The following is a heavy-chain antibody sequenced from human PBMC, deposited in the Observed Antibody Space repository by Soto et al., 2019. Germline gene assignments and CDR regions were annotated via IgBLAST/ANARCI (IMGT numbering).Heavy chain of an antibody. CDR3: ARGVFGVVTNGYYFDY. V-gene: IGHV4-31*03. CDR2: IYYSGST. CDR1: GGSISSGGYY. Sequence: TLSLTCTVSGGSISSGGYYWSWIRQHPGKGLEWIGYIYYSGSTYYNPSLKSRVTISVDTSKNQFSLKLSSVTAADTAVYYCARGVFGVVTNGYYFDYWGQGTLVTVSS. D-gene: IGHD3-3*01. J-gene: IGHJ4*02.